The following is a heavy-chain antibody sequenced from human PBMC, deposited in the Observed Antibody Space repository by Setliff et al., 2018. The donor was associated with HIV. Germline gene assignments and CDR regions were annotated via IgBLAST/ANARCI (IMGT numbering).Heavy chain of an antibody. J-gene: IGHJ4*02. CDR3: ARWGSGYDSGVDY. CDR1: GGSISSRSYF. D-gene: IGHD5-12*01. CDR2: INHSGST. Sequence: PSETLSLTCSVSGGSISSRSYFWGWIRQPPGKGLEWIGEINHSGSTYYNPSLKSRVTISVDTSKNQFSLKLSSVTAADTAVYYCARWGSGYDSGVDYWGQGTLVTVSS. V-gene: IGHV4-39*07.